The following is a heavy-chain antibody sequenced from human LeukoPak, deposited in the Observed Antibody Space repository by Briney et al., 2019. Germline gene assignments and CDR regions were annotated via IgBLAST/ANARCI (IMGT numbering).Heavy chain of an antibody. CDR3: ARDHYDILSGPDLGPGDY. CDR1: GFTFSSYW. V-gene: IGHV3-74*01. J-gene: IGHJ4*01. Sequence: AGGSLRLSCAASGFTFSSYWVHWVRQAPGKGLVWVSRINSDGSTTSYADSVKGRFTISRDNAKNTLYLQMNSLRAEDTAVYYCARDHYDILSGPDLGPGDYWGHGTLVTVSS. D-gene: IGHD3-9*01. CDR2: INSDGSTT.